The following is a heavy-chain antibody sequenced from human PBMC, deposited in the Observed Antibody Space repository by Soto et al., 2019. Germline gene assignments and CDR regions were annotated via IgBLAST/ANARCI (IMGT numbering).Heavy chain of an antibody. Sequence: EVQLLESGGDLVQPGASLRLSCAASGFTFSTYAMTWVRQAPGKGLEWVSSISSSGDSTFYADSVKGRFTISRDSSKNTLSLQMNSLRAEDTAVYYCANDDGGSYRGGAFDLWGQGTMVTVSS. V-gene: IGHV3-23*01. J-gene: IGHJ3*01. CDR2: ISSSGDST. CDR1: GFTFSTYA. D-gene: IGHD2-15*01. CDR3: ANDDGGSYRGGAFDL.